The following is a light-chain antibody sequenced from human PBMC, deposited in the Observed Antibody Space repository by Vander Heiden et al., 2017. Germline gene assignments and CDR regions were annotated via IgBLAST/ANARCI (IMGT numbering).Light chain of an antibody. CDR2: DDT. CDR3: QVWDSSSDHVV. J-gene: IGLJ2*01. Sequence: SYVLTQPPSVSVAPGKTAKIPCGGNNIGSKSVHWYQQKSGQAPVLVVNDDTARPSGIPERFSGSNSGNTATLTISRVEAGDEADYYCQVWDSSSDHVVFGGGTKLTVL. CDR1: NIGSKS. V-gene: IGLV3-21*01.